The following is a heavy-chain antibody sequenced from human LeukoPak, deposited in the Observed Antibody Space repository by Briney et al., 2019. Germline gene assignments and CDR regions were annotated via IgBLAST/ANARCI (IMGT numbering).Heavy chain of an antibody. Sequence: PSETLSLTCAVYGGSFSGYYWTWIRQPPGKGLEWIGEINHSGSTNYNPSLKSRVTISVDTFKNQFSLKLSSVTAVDTAVYYCATLQDASFHWSQGTLVTVSS. J-gene: IGHJ4*02. CDR3: ATLQDASFH. D-gene: IGHD2/OR15-2a*01. CDR2: INHSGST. CDR1: GGSFSGYY. V-gene: IGHV4-34*01.